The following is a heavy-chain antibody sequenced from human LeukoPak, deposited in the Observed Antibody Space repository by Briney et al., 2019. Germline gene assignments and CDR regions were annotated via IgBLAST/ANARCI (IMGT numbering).Heavy chain of an antibody. D-gene: IGHD1-20*01. CDR3: ARHSNWSGGVDWFDP. J-gene: IGHJ5*02. V-gene: IGHV4-34*01. Sequence: SETLSLTCAVYGGSFSNYYWSWIRQPPGKGLEWIGEINHSGSTNYNPSLKSRVTISIDTSKNQFSLKLNSVTAADTAVYYCARHSNWSGGVDWFDPWGQGTQVTVSS. CDR1: GGSFSNYY. CDR2: INHSGST.